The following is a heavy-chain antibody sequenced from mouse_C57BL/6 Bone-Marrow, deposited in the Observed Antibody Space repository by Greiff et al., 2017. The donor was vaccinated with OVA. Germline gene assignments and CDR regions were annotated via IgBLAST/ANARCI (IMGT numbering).Heavy chain of an antibody. CDR2: IYPGSGST. CDR1: GYTFTSYW. J-gene: IGHJ2*01. CDR3: ARAGGPDD. Sequence: QVQLQQPGAELVKPGASVQMSCKASGYTFTSYWITWVKLRPGQGLEWIGDIYPGSGSTNYNEKFKSKATLTVDKSSSTAYMQLSSLTSEDSAVYYCARAGGPDDWGQGTTLTVSS. V-gene: IGHV1-55*01.